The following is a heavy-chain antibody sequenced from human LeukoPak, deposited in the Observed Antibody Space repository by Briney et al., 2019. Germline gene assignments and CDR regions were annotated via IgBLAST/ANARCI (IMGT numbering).Heavy chain of an antibody. CDR1: GFTFSDYY. V-gene: IGHV3-11*04. J-gene: IGHJ6*03. CDR2: SSSGGSTI. Sequence: GGSLRLSCAASGFTFSDYYMSWIRQAPGKGLECVSYSSSGGSTIKYADSVKGRFTVSRDNAKKSLYLQMNSLRAEDTAVYYCARDPYNGNYGDSYYYYMDVWGKGTTVTISS. D-gene: IGHD1-26*01. CDR3: ARDPYNGNYGDSYYYYMDV.